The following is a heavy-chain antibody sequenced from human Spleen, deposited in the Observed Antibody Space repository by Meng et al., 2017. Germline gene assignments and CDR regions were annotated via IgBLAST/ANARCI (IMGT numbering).Heavy chain of an antibody. J-gene: IGHJ4*02. CDR1: GFTFSSYW. CDR2: INPDGTTA. Sequence: GESLKISCAASGFTFSSYWMHWVRQAPGKGLLWVSRINPDGTTANYADSVKGRFTISRDNAKNTLYLQMNSLRAEDTAVYYCAKDNGLDYSFYYWGQGTLVTVSS. CDR3: AKDNGLDYSFYY. V-gene: IGHV3-74*01. D-gene: IGHD2-15*01.